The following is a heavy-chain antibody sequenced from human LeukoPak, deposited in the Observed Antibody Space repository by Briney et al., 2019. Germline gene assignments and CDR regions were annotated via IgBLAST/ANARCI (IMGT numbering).Heavy chain of an antibody. CDR1: GFTFSTYA. D-gene: IGHD6-19*01. Sequence: HAGGSLRLSCAASGFTFSTYAMHWVRQAPGKGLEWVAMIWYNGKNKHYADSVKGRFTISRDNSKSTLDLQMNSLRADDTAVYYCVRDPSNSGWAFDYWGQGTLVTVSS. J-gene: IGHJ4*02. CDR2: IWYNGKNK. V-gene: IGHV3-33*01. CDR3: VRDPSNSGWAFDY.